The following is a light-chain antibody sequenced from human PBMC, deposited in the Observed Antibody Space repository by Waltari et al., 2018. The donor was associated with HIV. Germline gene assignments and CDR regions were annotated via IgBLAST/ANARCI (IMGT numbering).Light chain of an antibody. J-gene: IGLJ3*02. CDR1: SSNIGAGYD. CDR2: DSR. CDR3: QSYDNNLSVWM. Sequence: QSVLTQPPSISGAPGQRVTIPCPGSSSNIGAGYDVHWYLQLQGKAPKLLIYDSRDRPSGVRDRFSGSKSGTSASLAITGLQAEDEADYYCQSYDNNLSVWMFGGGTKLTVL. V-gene: IGLV1-40*01.